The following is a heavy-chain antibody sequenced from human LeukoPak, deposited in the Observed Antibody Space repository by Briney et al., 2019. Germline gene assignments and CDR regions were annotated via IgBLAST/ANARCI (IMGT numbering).Heavy chain of an antibody. CDR2: VKTRGDGGAA. V-gene: IGHV3-15*01. CDR1: GITFTNAW. CDR3: TTDRMLYATSWAESWFDP. Sequence: GGSLRLSCAASGITFTNAWMSWVRQAPGKGLEWVGRVKTRGDGGAADYAAPVEGRFTISRDDSIKTVYLQMNSLKTEDTAVYYCTTDRMLYATSWAESWFDPWGQGTLVTVSS. D-gene: IGHD2-8*01. J-gene: IGHJ5*02.